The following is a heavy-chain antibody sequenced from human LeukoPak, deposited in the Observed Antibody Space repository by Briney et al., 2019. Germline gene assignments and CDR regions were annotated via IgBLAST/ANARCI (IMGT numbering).Heavy chain of an antibody. D-gene: IGHD3-22*01. CDR2: ISRSSSHT. CDR1: GFTFSDYY. J-gene: IGHJ4*02. Sequence: GGSLRLSCAASGFTFSDYYMSWIRQAPGKGLEWVSYISRSSSHTNYADSVKGRFTISRDNTKNSLYLQMNSLRAEDTAVYYCARDRGENYDSSGYYDYWGQGTLVTVSS. CDR3: ARDRGENYDSSGYYDY. V-gene: IGHV3-11*06.